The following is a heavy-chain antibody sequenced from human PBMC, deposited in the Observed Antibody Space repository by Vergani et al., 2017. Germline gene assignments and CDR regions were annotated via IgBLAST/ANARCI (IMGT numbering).Heavy chain of an antibody. D-gene: IGHD3-9*01. CDR3: ARSXLRYCDWFSETTYYFDY. Sequence: EVQLVESGGGLVQPGGSLRLSCAASGFTFSSYWMSWVRQAPGKGLEWEANIKQDGSEKYYVDSVKGRFTISRDNAKNSLYLQMNSLRAEDTAVYYCARSXLRYCDWFSETTYYFDYWGQGTLVTVSS. CDR2: IKQDGSEK. V-gene: IGHV3-7*03. J-gene: IGHJ4*02. CDR1: GFTFSSYW.